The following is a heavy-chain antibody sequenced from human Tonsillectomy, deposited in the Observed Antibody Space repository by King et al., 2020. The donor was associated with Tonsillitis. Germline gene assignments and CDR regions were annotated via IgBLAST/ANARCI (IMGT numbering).Heavy chain of an antibody. J-gene: IGHJ4*02. CDR3: TTDYGGNAFDY. D-gene: IGHD4-23*01. CDR2: IKSKSDGGTI. Sequence: VQLVESGGGLVEPGGSHRLSCAASGFTFNNAWMTWVRQAPGKGLEWVGRIKSKSDGGTIDYAAPVKGRFTISRDDSKNTLCLQMNSLKTEDTAVYYCTTDYGGNAFDYWGQGTLVTVSS. V-gene: IGHV3-15*01. CDR1: GFTFNNAW.